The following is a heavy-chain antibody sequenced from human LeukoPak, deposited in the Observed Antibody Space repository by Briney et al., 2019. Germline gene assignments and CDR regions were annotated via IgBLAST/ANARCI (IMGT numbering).Heavy chain of an antibody. CDR2: IYYSGST. Sequence: PSETLSLTCTVSGGSISSYYWSWIRQPPGKGLEWIGYIYYSGSTNYNPSLKSRVTISVGTSKNQFSLKLSSVTAADTAVYYCARVGYYDSSGLDYWGQGTLVTVSS. CDR1: GGSISSYY. J-gene: IGHJ4*02. V-gene: IGHV4-59*01. CDR3: ARVGYYDSSGLDY. D-gene: IGHD3-22*01.